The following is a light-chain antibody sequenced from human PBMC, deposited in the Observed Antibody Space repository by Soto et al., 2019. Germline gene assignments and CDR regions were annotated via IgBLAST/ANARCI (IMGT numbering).Light chain of an antibody. CDR1: QYINTR. V-gene: IGKV3-11*01. Sequence: EIVLTQSPATLSSFPGDRVTLSCRASQYINTRLAWYQHRPGQAPRLLIYQTSLKAAGIPARFSASWSGTDFTLTISDVQPEDFALYYCQQRQSWPRTFGQGTKVDI. J-gene: IGKJ1*01. CDR3: QQRQSWPRT. CDR2: QTS.